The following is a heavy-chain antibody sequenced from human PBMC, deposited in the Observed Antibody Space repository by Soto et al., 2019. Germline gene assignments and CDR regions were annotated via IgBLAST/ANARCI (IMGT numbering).Heavy chain of an antibody. CDR1: GGSFSCYY. CDR3: ARGRITIFGVAAGVDV. V-gene: IGHV4-34*01. CDR2: INHSGST. Sequence: SETLSLTCAVYGGSFSCYYWIWIRQPPGKGLEWIGEINHSGSTNYNPSLKSRVTISVDTSKNQFSLKLSSVTAADTAVYYCARGRITIFGVAAGVDVWGQGTTVTVSS. J-gene: IGHJ6*02. D-gene: IGHD3-3*01.